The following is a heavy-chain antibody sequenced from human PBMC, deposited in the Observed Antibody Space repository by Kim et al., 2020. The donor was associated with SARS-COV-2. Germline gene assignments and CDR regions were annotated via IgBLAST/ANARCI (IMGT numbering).Heavy chain of an antibody. CDR3: ARGPTTVTSFYYYYGLAV. CDR1: GGSFSAYY. V-gene: IGHV4-34*01. J-gene: IGHJ6*01. CDR2: INHSGST. D-gene: IGHD4-17*01. Sequence: SETLSLTCAVYGGSFSAYYWSWIRQPPGKGLEWIGEINHSGSTNYNPSLKSRVTISVDTSKNQFSLKLSSVTAADTAVYYCARGPTTVTSFYYYYGLAV.